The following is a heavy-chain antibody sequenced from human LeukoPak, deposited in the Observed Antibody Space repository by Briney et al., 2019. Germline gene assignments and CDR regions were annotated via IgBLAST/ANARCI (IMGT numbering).Heavy chain of an antibody. CDR3: ARGGYFDWLLPQDY. V-gene: IGHV3-74*01. D-gene: IGHD3-9*01. J-gene: IGHJ4*02. Sequence: GGSLRLSCAASGFTFSNYWMHWVRQAPGKGLVWVSRINSDGSSITYADSVEGRFTISRDNAKNTLYLQMNSLKAEDTAVYYCARGGYFDWLLPQDYWGQGTLVTVSS. CDR2: INSDGSSI. CDR1: GFTFSNYW.